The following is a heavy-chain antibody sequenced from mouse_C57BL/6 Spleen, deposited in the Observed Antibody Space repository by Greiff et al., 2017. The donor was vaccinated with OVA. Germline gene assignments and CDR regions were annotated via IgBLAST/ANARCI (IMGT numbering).Heavy chain of an antibody. CDR3: ARASYYGNYWYFDV. Sequence: VQLQQPGAELVKPGASVKMSCKASGYTFTSYWITWVKQRPGPGLEWIGVIYPGSGSTNYNEKFKSKATLTVDTSSSTAYMQLSSLTSEDSAVYDCARASYYGNYWYFDVWGTGTTVTVSS. J-gene: IGHJ1*03. V-gene: IGHV1-55*01. CDR1: GYTFTSYW. D-gene: IGHD2-10*01. CDR2: IYPGSGST.